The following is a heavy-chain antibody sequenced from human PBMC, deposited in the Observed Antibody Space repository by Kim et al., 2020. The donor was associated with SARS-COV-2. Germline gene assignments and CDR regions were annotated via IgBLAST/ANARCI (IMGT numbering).Heavy chain of an antibody. J-gene: IGHJ4*02. V-gene: IGHV3-11*06. D-gene: IGHD5-12*01. CDR3: ARDPGLEMATKGIYYFDY. Sequence: KGRFTISRDNAKNSLYLQMNSLRAEDTAVYYCARDPGLEMATKGIYYFDYWGQGTLVTVSS.